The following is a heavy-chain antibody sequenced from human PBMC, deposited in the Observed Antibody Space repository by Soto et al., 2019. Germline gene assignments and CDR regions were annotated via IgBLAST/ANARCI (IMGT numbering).Heavy chain of an antibody. V-gene: IGHV1-69*04. CDR1: GGTFSSYT. CDR3: ARDVSDFWSGFPVRFDP. J-gene: IGHJ5*02. D-gene: IGHD3-3*01. CDR2: IIPILGIA. Sequence: ASVKVSCKASGGTFSSYTISWVRQAPGQGLEWMGRIIPILGIANYAQKFQGRVTITADKSTSTAYMELSSLRSEDTAVYYCARDVSDFWSGFPVRFDPWGQGTLVTVSS.